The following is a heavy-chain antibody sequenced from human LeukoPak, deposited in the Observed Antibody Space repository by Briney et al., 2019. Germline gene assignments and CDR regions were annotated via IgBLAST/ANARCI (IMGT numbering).Heavy chain of an antibody. J-gene: IGHJ4*02. CDR1: GFTFSNAW. Sequence: GGSLRLSCAASGFTFSNAWMSWVRQAPGKGLEWVASIKQDGSEIYYVDSVKGRFTISRDNAKNSLYFQMNSLRAEDTAVYYCARERVVTRYFDYWGPGTLVTVSS. V-gene: IGHV3-7*03. D-gene: IGHD2-15*01. CDR2: IKQDGSEI. CDR3: ARERVVTRYFDY.